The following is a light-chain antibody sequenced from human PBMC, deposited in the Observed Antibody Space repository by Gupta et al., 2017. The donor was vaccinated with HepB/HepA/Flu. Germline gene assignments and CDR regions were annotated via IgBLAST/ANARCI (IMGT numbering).Light chain of an antibody. CDR2: YYSDSDK. CDR1: SDINVDNYN. J-gene: IGLJ7*01. Sequence: QPVLTQPPSSSASPGESARLTCTLPSDINVDNYNIYWYQQKPGSPPRYLLYYYSDSDKGQGSGVPSRFSGSKDASANTGILLISGLQSEDEGDYYCMIWPSNSAVCGGGTQLTVL. CDR3: MIWPSNSAV. V-gene: IGLV5-37*01.